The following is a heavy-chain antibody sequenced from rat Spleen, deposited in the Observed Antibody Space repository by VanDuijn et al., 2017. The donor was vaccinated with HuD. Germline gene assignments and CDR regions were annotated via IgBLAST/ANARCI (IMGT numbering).Heavy chain of an antibody. Sequence: EVQLQESGPGLVKPSQSLSLTCSVTGYSITSSYRWNWIRKFPGNKLEWMGYINSAGSTNYNPSLKSRISITRDTSKNQFFLQVNSVTTEDTATYYCTTEGPWSFDYWGQGVMVTVSS. V-gene: IGHV3-3*01. D-gene: IGHD1-11*01. CDR1: GYSITSSYR. CDR3: TTEGPWSFDY. CDR2: INSAGST. J-gene: IGHJ2*01.